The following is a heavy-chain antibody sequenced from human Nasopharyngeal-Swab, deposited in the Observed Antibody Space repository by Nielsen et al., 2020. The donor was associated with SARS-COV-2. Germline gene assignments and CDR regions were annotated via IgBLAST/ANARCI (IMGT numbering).Heavy chain of an antibody. J-gene: IGHJ4*02. CDR1: GFTFSSYG. V-gene: IGHV3-30*18. Sequence: GGSLRPSCAASGFTFSSYGMHWVRQAPGKGLEWVAVISYDGSNKYYAASVKGRFTISRDNSKNTLYLQMNSLRAEDTAVYYCAKAYGGYVPFDYWGQGTLVTVSS. CDR2: ISYDGSNK. D-gene: IGHD5-12*01. CDR3: AKAYGGYVPFDY.